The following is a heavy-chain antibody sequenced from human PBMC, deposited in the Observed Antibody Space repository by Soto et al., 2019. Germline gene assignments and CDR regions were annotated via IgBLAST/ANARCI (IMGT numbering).Heavy chain of an antibody. Sequence: RASVKVSCKVSGYTLTELSMHWVRQAPGKGLEWMGGFDPEDGETIYAQKFQGRVTMTEDTSTDTAYMELSSLRSEDTAVYYCATSSYYDFWSGHRANWFDPWGQGTLVTVSS. CDR3: ATSSYYDFWSGHRANWFDP. D-gene: IGHD3-3*01. CDR1: GYTLTELS. V-gene: IGHV1-24*01. J-gene: IGHJ5*02. CDR2: FDPEDGET.